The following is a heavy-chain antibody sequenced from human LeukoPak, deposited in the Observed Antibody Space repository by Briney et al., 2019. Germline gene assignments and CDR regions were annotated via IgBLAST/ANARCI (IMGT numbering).Heavy chain of an antibody. J-gene: IGHJ4*02. CDR2: ISYDGTNK. CDR3: ARDAYGDYYFDY. V-gene: IGHV3-30-3*01. D-gene: IGHD4-17*01. CDR1: GYTVSDTY. Sequence: GGSLRLSCAASGYTVSDTYMSWVRQAPGKGLEWVAVISYDGTNKYYAESEKGRFTISRDNSKNTLYLQMNSLRPEDTAVYYCARDAYGDYYFDYWGQGTLVTVSS.